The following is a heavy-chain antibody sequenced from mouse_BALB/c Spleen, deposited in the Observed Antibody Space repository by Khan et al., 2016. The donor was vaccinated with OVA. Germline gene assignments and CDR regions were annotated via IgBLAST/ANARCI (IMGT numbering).Heavy chain of an antibody. CDR2: IYPGSDNA. V-gene: IGHV1-77*01. J-gene: IGHJ2*01. CDR1: GYTFTYYV. D-gene: IGHD2-3*01. CDR3: GRRDGHYVYFDY. Sequence: QVQLKESGPELVKPGASVKMSCKASGYTFTYYVITWVKQRTGQGLEWIGEIYPGSDNAYYNERFKGKATLTADKSSNTTHMQLSSLTSEDSAVYFCGRRDGHYVYFDYWGQGTTLKVSS.